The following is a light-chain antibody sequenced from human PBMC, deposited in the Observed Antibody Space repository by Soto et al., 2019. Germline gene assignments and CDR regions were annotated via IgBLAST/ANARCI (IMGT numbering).Light chain of an antibody. CDR1: RSDIGSYNN. J-gene: IGLJ2*01. CDR3: CSYAGSVV. V-gene: IGLV2-23*02. CDR2: GVT. Sequence: QSVLTQPASVSGSPGQSITISCTGTRSDIGSYNNVAWYQKHPGKAPRVMIFGVTKRPSGISNRFFGSKSGSTASLTISGLQAEDEADYFCCSYAGSVVFGGGTKLTVL.